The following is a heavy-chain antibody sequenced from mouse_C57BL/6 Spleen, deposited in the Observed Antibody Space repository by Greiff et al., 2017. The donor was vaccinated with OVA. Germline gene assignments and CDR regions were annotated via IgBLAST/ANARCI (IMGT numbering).Heavy chain of an antibody. CDR3: ARKTGTRGDFDY. D-gene: IGHD4-1*01. CDR2: IYPGDGDT. Sequence: VQLQQSGPELVKPGASVKISCKASGYAFSSSWMNWVKQRPGKGLEWIGRIYPGDGDTNYNGKFKGKATLTADKSSSTAYMQRSSLTSEDSAVYFCARKTGTRGDFDYWGQGTTLTVSS. J-gene: IGHJ2*01. V-gene: IGHV1-82*01. CDR1: GYAFSSSW.